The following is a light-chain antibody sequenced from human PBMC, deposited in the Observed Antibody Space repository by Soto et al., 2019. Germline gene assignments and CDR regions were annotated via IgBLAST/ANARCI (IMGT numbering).Light chain of an antibody. J-gene: IGLJ1*01. Sequence: QSALTQPASVSGSPGQSITISCTGTSSDVGGYNYVSWYQQNPGKAPKLMIYEVTNRTSGISNRFSGSKSGNTASLTISGLPAEDEADYYCNSYTTSSTFVFGTGTKLTVL. CDR1: SSDVGGYNY. CDR2: EVT. V-gene: IGLV2-14*01. CDR3: NSYTTSSTFV.